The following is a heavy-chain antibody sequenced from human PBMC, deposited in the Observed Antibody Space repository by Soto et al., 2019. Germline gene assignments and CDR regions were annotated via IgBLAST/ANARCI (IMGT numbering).Heavy chain of an antibody. CDR1: GFTFSSYS. CDR3: ARDFVVGGPTINYYYGMDV. CDR2: ISYDGSNK. J-gene: IGHJ6*02. D-gene: IGHD1-26*01. Sequence: PGGSLRLSCAASGFTFSSYSMNWVRQAPGKGLEWVAVISYDGSNKYYVDSVKGRFTISRDNSKNTLYLQMNSLGAEDTAVYYCARDFVVGGPTINYYYGMDVWGQGTTVTVSS. V-gene: IGHV3-30*03.